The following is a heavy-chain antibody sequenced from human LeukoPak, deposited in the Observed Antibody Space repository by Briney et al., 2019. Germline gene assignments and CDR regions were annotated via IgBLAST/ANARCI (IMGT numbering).Heavy chain of an antibody. Sequence: GGALRLSCAASGFTSDDYGMSWVRHAPGKGLEWVSGINWNGGSTGYADSVKGRCHISRDNAKSCLYLQMDSLRAEDTAWYYCARPVVPFSYYFYYMDGWGKGSTVSVCS. V-gene: IGHV3-20*04. CDR3: ARPVVPFSYYFYYMDG. J-gene: IGHJ6*03. D-gene: IGHD2-2*01. CDR1: GFTSDDYG. CDR2: INWNGGST.